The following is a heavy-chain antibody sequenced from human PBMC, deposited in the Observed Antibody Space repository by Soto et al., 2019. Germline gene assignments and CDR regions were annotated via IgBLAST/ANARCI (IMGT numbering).Heavy chain of an antibody. D-gene: IGHD4-17*01. CDR3: AKTTVTTHVDY. CDR1: GGSISSYY. V-gene: IGHV4-59*08. J-gene: IGHJ4*02. CDR2: IYYSGST. Sequence: SETLSLTCTVSGGSISSYYWSWIRQPPGKGLEWIGYIYYSGSTNYNPSLKSRVTISVDTSKNQFSLKLSSVTAADTAVYYCAKTTVTTHVDYWGQGTLVTVSS.